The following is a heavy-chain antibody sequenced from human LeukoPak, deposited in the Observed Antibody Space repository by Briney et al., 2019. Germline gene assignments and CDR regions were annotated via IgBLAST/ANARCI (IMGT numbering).Heavy chain of an antibody. Sequence: ASVKVSCKASGGTFSSYAISWVRQAPGQGLEWMGRIIPIFGTANYAQKFQGRVTITTDESTSTAYMELSRLRSDDTAVYYCARVGEQWLVTRYFDLWGRGTLVTVSS. J-gene: IGHJ2*01. V-gene: IGHV1-69*05. CDR2: IIPIFGTA. D-gene: IGHD6-19*01. CDR3: ARVGEQWLVTRYFDL. CDR1: GGTFSSYA.